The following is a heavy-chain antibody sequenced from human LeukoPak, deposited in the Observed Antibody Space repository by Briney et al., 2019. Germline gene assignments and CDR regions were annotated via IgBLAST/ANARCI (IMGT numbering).Heavy chain of an antibody. J-gene: IGHJ4*02. CDR2: IKEDGSEI. CDR3: VTDQTGRHPYFFDY. D-gene: IGHD3-10*01. Sequence: PGGSLRLSCAASGVNFSTYWMTWVRQVPGKGLEWVANIKEDGSEIYYVDAVKGRFSISRDNAKTSLYLQMNNLSVADTAVYYCVTDQTGRHPYFFDYWGQGTLVTVSS. CDR1: GVNFSTYW. V-gene: IGHV3-7*01.